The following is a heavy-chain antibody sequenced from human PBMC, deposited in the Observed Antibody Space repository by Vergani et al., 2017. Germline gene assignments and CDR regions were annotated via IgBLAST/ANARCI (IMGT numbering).Heavy chain of an antibody. D-gene: IGHD3-9*01. V-gene: IGHV1-2*02. CDR3: ARDRDILTGCPGGMDV. CDR2: INPNSGGT. J-gene: IGHJ6*02. Sequence: QVQLVQSGAEVKKPGASVKVSCKASGYTFTGYYMHWVRQAPGQGLEWMGWINPNSGGTNYAQKFQGRVTMTRDTSISTAYMELSRLGSDDTAVYYCARDRDILTGCPGGMDVWGQGTTVTVSS. CDR1: GYTFTGYY.